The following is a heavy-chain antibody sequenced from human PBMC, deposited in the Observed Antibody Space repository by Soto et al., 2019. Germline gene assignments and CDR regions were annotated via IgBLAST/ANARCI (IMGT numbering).Heavy chain of an antibody. J-gene: IGHJ4*02. CDR1: GFTFSSSG. D-gene: IGHD1-20*01. CDR3: AKEFHSWNYFDY. Sequence: QPGGSLRLSCAASGFTFSSSGMHWVRQAPGKGLEWVAVISYDGSNKFYADSVKGRFTISRDNFRNTLYLQMNSLRAEDTAVYYCAKEFHSWNYFDYWGRGTLVTVS. CDR2: ISYDGSNK. V-gene: IGHV3-30*18.